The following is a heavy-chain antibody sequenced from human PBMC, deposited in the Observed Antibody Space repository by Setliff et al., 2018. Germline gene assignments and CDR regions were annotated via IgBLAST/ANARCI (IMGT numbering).Heavy chain of an antibody. J-gene: IGHJ4*02. V-gene: IGHV4-59*08. CDR2: ISYTGST. CDR1: GDSIFDNY. Sequence: SETLSLTCSVSGDSIFDNYWSWIRQSPGRGLEWIAYISYTGSTNYNPSLKSRVTISGDTSKSQFSLKLTSVTAADTAVYFCARSLGSGSYYNSRPFYSDYWGQGTLVTVSS. D-gene: IGHD3-10*01. CDR3: ARSLGSGSYYNSRPFYSDY.